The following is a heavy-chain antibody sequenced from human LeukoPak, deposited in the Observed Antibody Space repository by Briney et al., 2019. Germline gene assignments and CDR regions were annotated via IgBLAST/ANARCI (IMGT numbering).Heavy chain of an antibody. Sequence: GRSLRLSCAASGFTFSSYAMHWLRQAPGKGLEWVAVISYDGSNKYYADSVKGRFTISRDNSKNTLYLQMNSLRAEDTAVYYCAREGRLGELSPMDYWGQGTLVTVSS. J-gene: IGHJ4*02. V-gene: IGHV3-30-3*01. CDR2: ISYDGSNK. CDR1: GFTFSSYA. D-gene: IGHD3-16*02. CDR3: AREGRLGELSPMDY.